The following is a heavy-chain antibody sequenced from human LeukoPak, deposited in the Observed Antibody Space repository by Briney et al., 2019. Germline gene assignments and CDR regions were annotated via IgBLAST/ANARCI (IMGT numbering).Heavy chain of an antibody. CDR1: GGSISSYY. J-gene: IGHJ3*02. CDR2: IYYSGST. CDR3: ARVVTGNAFDI. D-gene: IGHD2-21*02. V-gene: IGHV4-59*12. Sequence: SETLSLTCTVSGGSISSYYWSWIRQPPGKGLEWIGYIYYSGSTNYNPSLKSRVTISVDTSKNQLSLKLSSVTAADTAVYYCARVVTGNAFDIWGQGTMVTVSS.